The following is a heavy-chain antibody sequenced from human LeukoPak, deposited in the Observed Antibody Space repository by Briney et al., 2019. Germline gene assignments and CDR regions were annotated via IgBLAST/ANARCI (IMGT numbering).Heavy chain of an antibody. Sequence: GGSLRLSCAASGFTFSDYYMNWIRQAPGKGLEWVSYISNSGGSIFYADSVKGRFTISRDNAKNSLYLQMNSLRAEDTAVYYCARRGSFDYWGQGTLVTVSS. D-gene: IGHD3-16*01. J-gene: IGHJ4*02. CDR1: GFTFSDYY. CDR3: ARRGSFDY. CDR2: ISNSGGSI. V-gene: IGHV3-11*04.